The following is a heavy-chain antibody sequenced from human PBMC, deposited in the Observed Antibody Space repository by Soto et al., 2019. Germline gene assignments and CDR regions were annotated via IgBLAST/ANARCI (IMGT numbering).Heavy chain of an antibody. CDR1: GGSISSYY. CDR3: ARDPMVRGVNNWFDP. J-gene: IGHJ5*02. V-gene: IGHV4-59*01. CDR2: IYYSGST. Sequence: SETLSLTCTVSGGSISSYYWSWIRQPPGKGLEWIGYIYYSGSTNYNPSLKSRVTISVDTSKNQFSLKLSSVTAADTAVYYCARDPMVRGVNNWFDPWGQGTLVTVSS. D-gene: IGHD3-10*01.